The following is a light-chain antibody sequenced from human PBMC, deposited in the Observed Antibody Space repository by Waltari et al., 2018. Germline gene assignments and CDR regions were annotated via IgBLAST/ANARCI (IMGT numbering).Light chain of an antibody. CDR1: QSVLNTANSKNY. J-gene: IGKJ2*01. CDR2: RAS. CDR3: QQYYDSPHT. Sequence: DTVMTQSPEFLTMSLGERATINCKSSQSVLNTANSKNYLAWYHQKPGQPPKLLVYRASTRESGVPDRVSGSGSGTDFTLTISSLQTEDVGVYYCQQYYDSPHTFGQGTKLEIK. V-gene: IGKV4-1*01.